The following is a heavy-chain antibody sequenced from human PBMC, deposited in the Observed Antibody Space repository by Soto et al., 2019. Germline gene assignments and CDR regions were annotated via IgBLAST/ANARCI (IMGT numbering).Heavy chain of an antibody. V-gene: IGHV3-23*01. Sequence: GGSLRLSCVASGFTFSSSAMSWVRQAPGKGLEWVSTISGSGGGTYYADSVKGRFTISRDNSKNTLYLQMSSLRAEDTAVYYCGRRAIPSPVLYFDHGGGGTLVTVSS. D-gene: IGHD2-15*01. CDR3: GRRAIPSPVLYFDH. J-gene: IGHJ4*02. CDR2: ISGSGGGT. CDR1: GFTFSSSA.